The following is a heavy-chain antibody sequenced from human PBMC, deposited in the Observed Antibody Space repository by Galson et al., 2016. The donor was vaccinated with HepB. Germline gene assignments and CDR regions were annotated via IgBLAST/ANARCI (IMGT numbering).Heavy chain of an antibody. CDR2: INPSGGGT. D-gene: IGHD2-2*01. Sequence: SVKVSCKASGYTFTDYYLHWVRQAPGQGLEWMGWINPSGGGTNYAQKFQGRVTLTRDTSISTAYMELSRLRSDDTAVYYCARDALYAPYNWFDPWGQGTLVTVST. V-gene: IGHV1-2*02. J-gene: IGHJ5*02. CDR3: ARDALYAPYNWFDP. CDR1: GYTFTDYY.